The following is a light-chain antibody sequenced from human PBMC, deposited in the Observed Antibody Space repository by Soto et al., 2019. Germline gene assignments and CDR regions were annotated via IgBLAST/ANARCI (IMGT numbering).Light chain of an antibody. Sequence: QSALTQPRSVSGSPGQSVTISCTGTSSDVGGYNYVSWYQQHPGKAPKLMIYDVSKRPSGVPDRFSGSKSGNTASLTISGLQAEDEADYYCCSYAGSYTFEVVFGGGNKLTVL. CDR3: CSYAGSYTFEVV. CDR2: DVS. CDR1: SSDVGGYNY. J-gene: IGLJ2*01. V-gene: IGLV2-11*01.